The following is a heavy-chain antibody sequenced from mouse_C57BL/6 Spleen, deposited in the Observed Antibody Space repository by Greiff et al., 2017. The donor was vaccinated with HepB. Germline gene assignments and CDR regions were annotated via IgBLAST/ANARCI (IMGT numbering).Heavy chain of an antibody. D-gene: IGHD3-2*02. CDR1: GYTFTSYW. CDR3: AKSSGYSSGFAY. Sequence: VQLQQPGAELVKPGASVKMSCKASGYTFTSYWITWVKQRPGQGLEWIGDIYPGSGSTNYNEKFKSKATLTVDTSSSTAYMQLSSLTSEDSAVYYCAKSSGYSSGFAYWGQGTLVTVSA. V-gene: IGHV1-55*01. J-gene: IGHJ3*01. CDR2: IYPGSGST.